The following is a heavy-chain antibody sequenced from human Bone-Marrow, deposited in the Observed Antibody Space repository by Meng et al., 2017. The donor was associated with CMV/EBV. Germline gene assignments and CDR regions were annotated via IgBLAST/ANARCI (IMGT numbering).Heavy chain of an antibody. CDR1: GGTFSSYA. Sequence: SVKVSRKASGGTFSSYAICWVRQAPGQGLEWMGGIIPILGISNYAQKFQGRVTINADKSTRTDYMELSSLRSEDTAVYYCARVPPLAGVVLAAIDYYYEGMDVWGQGTTVTVSS. D-gene: IGHD2-2*02. CDR2: IIPILGIS. J-gene: IGHJ6*02. CDR3: ARVPPLAGVVLAAIDYYYEGMDV. V-gene: IGHV1-69*10.